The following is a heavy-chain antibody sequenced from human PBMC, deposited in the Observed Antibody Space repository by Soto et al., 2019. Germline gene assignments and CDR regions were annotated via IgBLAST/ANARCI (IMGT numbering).Heavy chain of an antibody. J-gene: IGHJ5*02. CDR3: ARDFRAVSDSSGWYINWFDP. CDR1: GDSVSSNSAA. D-gene: IGHD6-19*01. Sequence: SQTLSLTCAISGDSVSSNSAAWNWIRQSPSRGLEWLGRTYYRSKWYNDYAVSVKSRITINPDTSKNQFSLQLNSVTPEDTAVYYCARDFRAVSDSSGWYINWFDPWGQGTLVTVSS. V-gene: IGHV6-1*01. CDR2: TYYRSKWYN.